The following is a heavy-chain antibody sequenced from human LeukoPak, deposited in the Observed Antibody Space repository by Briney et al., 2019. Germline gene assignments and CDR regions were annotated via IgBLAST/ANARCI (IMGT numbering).Heavy chain of an antibody. Sequence: GGSLRLSCAASGFTFSTYAMTWLRQAPGEGLEWVSLICCSGGSTYDADSVKGRFTISRDNSESTLYLQMNSLRADDSAIYYCARAPYYYDTRGYYMYYFDYWGQGTLVTVSS. J-gene: IGHJ4*02. D-gene: IGHD3-22*01. CDR2: ICCSGGST. CDR1: GFTFSTYA. V-gene: IGHV3-23*01. CDR3: ARAPYYYDTRGYYMYYFDY.